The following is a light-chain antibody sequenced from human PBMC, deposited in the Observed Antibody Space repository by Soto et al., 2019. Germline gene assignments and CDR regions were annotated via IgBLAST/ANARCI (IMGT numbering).Light chain of an antibody. J-gene: IGKJ4*01. V-gene: IGKV3-11*01. Sequence: VLTHSRATLSLSPGYRATLSFRASHSVNTLLAWYQQKPGQAPRLLIQDSSNRSTGIPPRFSGSGSGTDFTLTISSLEPEDFAVYYCQQRNNWPPVTFGGGTKVDIK. CDR3: QQRNNWPPVT. CDR2: DSS. CDR1: HSVNTL.